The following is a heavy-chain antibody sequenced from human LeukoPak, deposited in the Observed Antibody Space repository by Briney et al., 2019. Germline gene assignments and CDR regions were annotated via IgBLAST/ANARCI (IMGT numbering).Heavy chain of an antibody. D-gene: IGHD6-6*01. Sequence: GGSLRLSCAASGFTFSSYSMNWVRQAPGKGLEWVSSISSSSSYIYYADSVKGRFTISRDNAKNSLYLQMNSLRSDDTAVYYCARDRTHSSIAAPRCFGYWGQGTLVTVSS. J-gene: IGHJ4*02. V-gene: IGHV3-21*04. CDR2: ISSSSSYI. CDR3: ARDRTHSSIAAPRCFGY. CDR1: GFTFSSYS.